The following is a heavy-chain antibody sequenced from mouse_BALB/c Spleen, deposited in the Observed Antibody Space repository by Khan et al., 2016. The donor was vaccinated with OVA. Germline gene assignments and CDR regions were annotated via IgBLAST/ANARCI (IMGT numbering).Heavy chain of an antibody. J-gene: IGHJ2*01. CDR2: TNPTNGRT. CDR3: ARIKKIVATYFDY. D-gene: IGHD1-1*01. V-gene: IGHV1S81*02. CDR1: GYTFTSYW. Sequence: VQLQQPGAELVKAGASVKMSCKASGYTFTSYWMHWVKQRLGQGLEWFAETNPTNGRTYYNEKVKSKATLTVDKSSSTAYMLLSGPTFEDSAVYYCARIKKIVATYFDYWGQGTTLTVSS.